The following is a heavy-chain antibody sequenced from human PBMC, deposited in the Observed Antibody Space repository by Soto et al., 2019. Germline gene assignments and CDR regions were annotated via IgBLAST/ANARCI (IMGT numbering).Heavy chain of an antibody. CDR1: GFTFDDYA. V-gene: IGHV3-9*01. CDR2: ISWNSGSI. D-gene: IGHD6-13*01. J-gene: IGHJ6*02. CDR3: AKDMGSGYSSSWYPGYYYYGMDV. Sequence: EVQLVESGGGLVQPGRSLRLSCAASGFTFDDYAMHWVRQAPGKGLEWVSGISWNSGSIGYADSVKGRFTISRDNAKNSLYLQMNSLRAEDTALYYCAKDMGSGYSSSWYPGYYYYGMDVWGQGTMVTVSS.